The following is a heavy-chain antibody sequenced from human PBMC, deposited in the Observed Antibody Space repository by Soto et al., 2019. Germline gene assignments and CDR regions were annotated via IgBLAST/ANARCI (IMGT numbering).Heavy chain of an antibody. D-gene: IGHD3-10*01. CDR2: IYYSGST. Sequence: QVQLQESGPGLVKPSQTLSLTCTVSGGSISSGGYYWSWIRQHPGKGLEWIGYIYYSGSTYYNPSLKSRVTISVDTSTNQFSLKLSSVTAADTAVYYCAIDGSTMVRGVITRSGMDVWGQGTTVTVSS. J-gene: IGHJ6*02. V-gene: IGHV4-31*03. CDR3: AIDGSTMVRGVITRSGMDV. CDR1: GGSISSGGYY.